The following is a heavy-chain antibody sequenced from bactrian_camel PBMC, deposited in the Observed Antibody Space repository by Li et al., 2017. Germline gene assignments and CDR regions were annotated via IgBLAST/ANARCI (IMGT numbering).Heavy chain of an antibody. CDR2: RVSDGST. CDR1: GYTLPMN. J-gene: IGHJ4*01. Sequence: HVQLVESGGGSVQAGGSLRLSCAASGYTLPMNMGWFQRLPGQEREGVVSRVSDGSTSYADSVKGRFTISKDNAKNTLYLQMDNLKPEDTAMYYCAAADRSRCTLFDTYNYWGQGTQVTVS. D-gene: IGHD3*01. CDR3: AAADRSRCTLFDTYNY. V-gene: IGHV3S53*01.